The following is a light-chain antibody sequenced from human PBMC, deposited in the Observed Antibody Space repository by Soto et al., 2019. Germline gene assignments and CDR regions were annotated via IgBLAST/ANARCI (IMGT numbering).Light chain of an antibody. CDR1: QSVGNY. J-gene: IGKJ3*01. CDR3: QQRTNWAPFS. CDR2: DTS. Sequence: EVVLTQSPATLSLSPGERATLSCRASQSVGNYLAWYQQTPGQAPRLLIYDTSTRATGTPVRFSGSGSGTDFTLTISSLEPEDFAVYFCQQRTNWAPFSFGPGTKVDIK. V-gene: IGKV3-11*01.